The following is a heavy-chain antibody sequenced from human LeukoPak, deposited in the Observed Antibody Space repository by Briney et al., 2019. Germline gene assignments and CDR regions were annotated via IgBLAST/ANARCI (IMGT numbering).Heavy chain of an antibody. J-gene: IGHJ4*02. Sequence: SETLSLTCAVYGGSFSGYYWGWVRQPPGKGLEWIGEINHSGSTNYNPSLKSRVTISVDTSKNQFSLKLSSVTAADTAVDYCARGLATLNMTTVTTYFDYWGQGTLVTVSS. V-gene: IGHV4-34*01. CDR3: ARGLATLNMTTVTTYFDY. CDR2: INHSGST. D-gene: IGHD4-17*01. CDR1: GGSFSGYY.